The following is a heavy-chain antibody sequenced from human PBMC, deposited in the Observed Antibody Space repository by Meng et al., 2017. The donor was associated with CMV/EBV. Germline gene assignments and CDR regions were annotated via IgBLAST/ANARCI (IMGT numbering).Heavy chain of an antibody. J-gene: IGHJ6*02. Sequence: GGSLRLSCAASGFTVSSNYMSWVRQAPGKGLEWVGRIKSKTDGGTTDYAAPVKGRFTISRDDSKNTLYLQMNSLKTEDTAVYYCTTDGDNDFWSGYYFPGMDVWGQGTTVTVSS. D-gene: IGHD3-3*01. V-gene: IGHV3-15*01. CDR3: TTDGDNDFWSGYYFPGMDV. CDR1: GFTVSSNY. CDR2: IKSKTDGGTT.